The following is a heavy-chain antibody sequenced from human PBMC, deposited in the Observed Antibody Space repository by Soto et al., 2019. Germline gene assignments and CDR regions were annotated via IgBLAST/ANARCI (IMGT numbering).Heavy chain of an antibody. J-gene: IGHJ3*02. D-gene: IGHD3-3*01. Sequence: QVQLQESGPGLVKPSQTLSLTCAVSGGSISGNGYYWNWLRQHPGKGLAWIGTISYSGRTFYSPSLTRRVTTTLDTSKNQFSLKLSSVTAADTASYYCARGSISGVVLNAFDIWGQGTMVAVSS. CDR2: ISYSGRT. V-gene: IGHV4-31*11. CDR1: GGSISGNGYY. CDR3: ARGSISGVVLNAFDI.